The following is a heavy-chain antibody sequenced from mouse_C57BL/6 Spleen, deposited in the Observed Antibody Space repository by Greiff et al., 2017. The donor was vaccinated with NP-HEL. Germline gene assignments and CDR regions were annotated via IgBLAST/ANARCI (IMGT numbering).Heavy chain of an antibody. D-gene: IGHD2-3*01. Sequence: EVQLVESGPGLVKPSQSLSLTCSVTGYSITSGYYWNWIRQFPGNKLEWMGYISYDGSNNYNPSLKNRISITRDTSKNQFFLKLNSVTTEDTATYYCARDGGWLLDYWGQGTTLTVSS. J-gene: IGHJ2*01. V-gene: IGHV3-6*01. CDR1: GYSITSGYY. CDR2: ISYDGSN. CDR3: ARDGGWLLDY.